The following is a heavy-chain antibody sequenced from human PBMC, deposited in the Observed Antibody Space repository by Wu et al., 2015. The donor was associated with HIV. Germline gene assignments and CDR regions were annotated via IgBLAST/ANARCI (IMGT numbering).Heavy chain of an antibody. J-gene: IGHJ6*02. V-gene: IGHV1-69*05. Sequence: QVQLVQSGAEVKKPGSSVKVSCKASGGTFSTYAVSWVRQAPGQGLEWMGGTTPMFGTANYAQKFQGRVTITTDESTSTAYMELSSLRSEDTAVYYCARGGDIAVGLEDYYYGMDVWGQGTTVTVSS. CDR1: GGTFSTYA. D-gene: IGHD6-19*01. CDR3: ARGGDIAVGLEDYYYGMDV. CDR2: TTPMFGTA.